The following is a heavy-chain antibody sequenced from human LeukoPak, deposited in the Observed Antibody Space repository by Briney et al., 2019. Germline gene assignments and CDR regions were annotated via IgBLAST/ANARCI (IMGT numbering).Heavy chain of an antibody. CDR2: ISSNGGST. CDR3: AREGDSSGYYDY. D-gene: IGHD3-22*01. CDR1: GFTFSSYA. Sequence: VQPGGSLRLSCAASGFTFSSYAMHWVRQAPGKGLEYVSAISSNGGSTYYANSVKGRFTISRDNSKNTLYLQMGSLRAEDMAVYYCAREGDSSGYYDYWGQGTLVTVSS. J-gene: IGHJ4*02. V-gene: IGHV3-64*01.